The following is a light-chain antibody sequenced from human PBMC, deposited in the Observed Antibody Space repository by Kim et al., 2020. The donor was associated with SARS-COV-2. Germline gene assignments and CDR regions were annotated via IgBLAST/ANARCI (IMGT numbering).Light chain of an antibody. CDR3: QTWGTGFWGV. CDR1: SGHSSYA. CDR2: LNSDGSH. Sequence: VKLTCTLSSGHSSYAIAWHQQQPEKGPRYLMKLNSDGSHSKGDGIPDRFSGSSSGAERYLTISSLQSEDEADYYCQTWGTGFWGVFGGGTQLTVL. J-gene: IGLJ3*02. V-gene: IGLV4-69*01.